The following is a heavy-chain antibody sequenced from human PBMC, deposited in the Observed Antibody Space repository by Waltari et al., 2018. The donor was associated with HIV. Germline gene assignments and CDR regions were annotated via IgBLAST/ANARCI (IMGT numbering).Heavy chain of an antibody. D-gene: IGHD2-15*01. J-gene: IGHJ4*02. Sequence: LQLQESGPGLVRPSETLSLTCTVSGGSLRGRSSYWSWIRQPPETGLEWVGSIYYSGNTYYNPSLKSRVTMSVDTSKNQFSLKLNSLTAADTAVYYCVRREDCRSGHCPFDSWGQGTLVTVSS. V-gene: IGHV4-39*01. CDR3: VRREDCRSGHCPFDS. CDR1: GGSLRGRSSY. CDR2: IYYSGNT.